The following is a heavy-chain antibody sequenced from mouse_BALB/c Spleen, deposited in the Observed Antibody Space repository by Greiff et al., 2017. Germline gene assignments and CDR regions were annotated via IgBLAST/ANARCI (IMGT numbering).Heavy chain of an antibody. CDR3: ARKGGYYRYDEAWFAY. CDR1: GFSLTSYG. V-gene: IGHV2-2*02. CDR2: IWSGGST. J-gene: IGHJ3*01. Sequence: VKLMESGPGLVQPSQSLSITCTVSGFSLTSYGVHWVRQSPGKGLEWLGVIWSGGSTDYNAAFISRLSISKDNSKSQVFFKMNSLQANDTAIYYCARKGGYYRYDEAWFAYWGQGTLVTVSA. D-gene: IGHD2-14*01.